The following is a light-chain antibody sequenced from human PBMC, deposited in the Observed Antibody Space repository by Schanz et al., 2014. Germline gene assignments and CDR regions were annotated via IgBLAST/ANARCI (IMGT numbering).Light chain of an antibody. J-gene: IGKJ5*01. CDR2: DAS. V-gene: IGKV3-11*01. CDR1: QSVSSY. CDR3: QQRSNLIT. Sequence: EIVLTQSPGTLSLSPGERATLSCRASQSVSSYLAWYQQKPGQSPRLLIYDASARATGIPDRFSGSGSGTDFTLTISSLEPEDFAVYYCQQRSNLITFGQGTRLEIK.